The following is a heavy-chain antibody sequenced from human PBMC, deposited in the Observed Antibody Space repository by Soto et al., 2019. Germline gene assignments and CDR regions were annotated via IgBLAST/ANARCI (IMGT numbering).Heavy chain of an antibody. D-gene: IGHD3-3*01. J-gene: IGHJ4*02. CDR2: IIPLFDSA. CDR3: AASTFQSGVSGYFHLDH. Sequence: SVKVSCKTSGDTFSNQAISWVRQAPGQGLEWMGGIIPLFDSASYAQRSHDRVTITADKFTNTVYMELRSLTSEDTAVYYCAASTFQSGVSGYFHLDHWGQGTLVTVSS. V-gene: IGHV1-69*06. CDR1: GDTFSNQA.